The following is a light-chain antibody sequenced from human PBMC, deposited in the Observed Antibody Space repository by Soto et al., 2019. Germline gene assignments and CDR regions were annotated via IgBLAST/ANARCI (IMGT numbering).Light chain of an antibody. J-gene: IGKJ1*01. Sequence: DIQMTQSPSTLSGSVGDRVTITCRASQGIRNDLGWYQQKQGKXXKXXIYAASSLQSGVPSRFSGSGSGTEFTLTISSLQPDDFATYVCQQFKSGTWTFGQGTKVDIK. CDR1: QGIRND. CDR3: QQFKSGTWT. CDR2: AAS. V-gene: IGKV1-17*01.